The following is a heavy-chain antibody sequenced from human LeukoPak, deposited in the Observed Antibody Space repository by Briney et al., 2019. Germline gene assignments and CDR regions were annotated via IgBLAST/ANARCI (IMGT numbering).Heavy chain of an antibody. CDR1: GNYW. Sequence: GGSLRLSCAASGNYWMHWVRQAPGKGLVWVSHINSNGSWTSYADSVKGRFTISKDNAKNTVYLQMNSPRAEDTAVYYCVSFYETYWGRGTLVTVSS. CDR2: INSNGSWT. J-gene: IGHJ4*02. D-gene: IGHD2/OR15-2a*01. CDR3: VSFYETY. V-gene: IGHV3-74*01.